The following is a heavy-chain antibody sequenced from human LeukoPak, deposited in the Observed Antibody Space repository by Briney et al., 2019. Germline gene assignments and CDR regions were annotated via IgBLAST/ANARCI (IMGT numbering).Heavy chain of an antibody. V-gene: IGHV1-46*01. CDR3: ARDEWPGYCSSTSCYNFDY. Sequence: GASVKVSCKASGYTFTNYYMHWVRQAPGQGLEWMGIINPSGGGTTYAQKFQGRVSMTRDTSTSTAYMELRSLRSDDTAVYYCARDEWPGYCSSTSCYNFDYWGQGTLVTVSS. J-gene: IGHJ4*02. CDR2: INPSGGGT. CDR1: GYTFTNYY. D-gene: IGHD2-2*02.